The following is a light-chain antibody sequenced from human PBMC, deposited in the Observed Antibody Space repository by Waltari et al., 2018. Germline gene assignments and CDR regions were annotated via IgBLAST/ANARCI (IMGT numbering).Light chain of an antibody. CDR3: SSYAGSNNFV. Sequence: SGLTQAPSASGSPGQSVTISCPGTSSAVGAYNYVSWYQQHPGKGPKVIIYEVNKRPSGVPDRFSGSKSGNTASLTVSGLQAEDEADYYCSSYAGSNNFVFGSGTTVTVL. V-gene: IGLV2-8*01. CDR2: EVN. CDR1: SSAVGAYNY. J-gene: IGLJ1*01.